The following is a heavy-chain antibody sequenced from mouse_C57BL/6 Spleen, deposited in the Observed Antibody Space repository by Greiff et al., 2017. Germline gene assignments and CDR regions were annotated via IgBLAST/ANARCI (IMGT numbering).Heavy chain of an antibody. J-gene: IGHJ3*01. CDR3: ARGGDGYYFAWFAY. Sequence: QVQLQQSGAELVKPGASVKISCKASGYAFSSYWMNWVKQRPGKGLEWIGQIYPGDGDTNYNGKFKGKATLTADKSSSTAYMQLSSLTSEDSAVYFCARGGDGYYFAWFAYWGQGTLVTVSA. CDR2: IYPGDGDT. V-gene: IGHV1-80*01. D-gene: IGHD2-3*01. CDR1: GYAFSSYW.